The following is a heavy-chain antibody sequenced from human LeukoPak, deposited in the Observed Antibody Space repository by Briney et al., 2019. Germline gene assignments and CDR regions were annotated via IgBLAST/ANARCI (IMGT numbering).Heavy chain of an antibody. Sequence: SVKVSCKASGGTFSSYAISWVRQAPGQGLEWMGGIIPIFGTANYAQKFQGRVTITTNESTSTAYMELSSLRSEDTAVYYCARGEVGATTFDYWGQGTLVTVSS. CDR1: GGTFSSYA. J-gene: IGHJ4*02. CDR3: ARGEVGATTFDY. CDR2: IIPIFGTA. D-gene: IGHD1-26*01. V-gene: IGHV1-69*05.